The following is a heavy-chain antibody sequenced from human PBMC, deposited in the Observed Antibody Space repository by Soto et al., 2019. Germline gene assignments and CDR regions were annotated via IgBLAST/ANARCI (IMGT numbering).Heavy chain of an antibody. CDR2: INHSGST. Sequence: SETLSLTCTGSGGSISSYYWSWIRQPPGKGLEWIGEINHSGSTNYNPSLKSRVTISVDTPKNQFSLKLSSVTAADTAVYYCARGGRIVGVRGMDVWGQGTTVTVSS. CDR1: GGSISSYY. J-gene: IGHJ6*02. V-gene: IGHV4-34*01. D-gene: IGHD1-26*01. CDR3: ARGGRIVGVRGMDV.